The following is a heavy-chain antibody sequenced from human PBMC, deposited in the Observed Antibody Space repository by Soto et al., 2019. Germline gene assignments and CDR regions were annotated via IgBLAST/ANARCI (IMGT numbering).Heavy chain of an antibody. CDR1: GGSISHDY. Sequence: PSETLSLTCTVSGGSISHDYWSWVRQSADKGLEWIGRVVSGGTSDYNPSLKGRVSMSVDTFNNQFSLQVTSVTAADTAVYYCARVVPGAEAWFGPWGQGTLVTVSS. V-gene: IGHV4-4*07. CDR3: ARVVPGAEAWFGP. D-gene: IGHD2-2*01. CDR2: VVSGGTS. J-gene: IGHJ5*02.